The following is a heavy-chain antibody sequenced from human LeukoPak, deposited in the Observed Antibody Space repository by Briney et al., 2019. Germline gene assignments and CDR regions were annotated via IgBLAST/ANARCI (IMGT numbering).Heavy chain of an antibody. D-gene: IGHD3-16*01. V-gene: IGHV3-7*04. CDR1: GFTFSRYW. CDR2: IKQDGSAK. Sequence: GGSLRLSCAASGFTFSRYWMSWVRQARGKGLEWVANIKQDGSAKYYGDSVEGRFTISRDNAKNSLYLQMNSLRAEDTAVYYCARWGGGFDYWGQGTLVTVSS. CDR3: ARWGGGFDY. J-gene: IGHJ4*02.